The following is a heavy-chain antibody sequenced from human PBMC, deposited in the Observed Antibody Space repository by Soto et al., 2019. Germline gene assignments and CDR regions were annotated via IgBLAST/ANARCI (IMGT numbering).Heavy chain of an antibody. D-gene: IGHD3-10*01. Sequence: EVQLLESGGGLVQPGGSLRLSCAASGFTFSSYAMSWVRQAPGKGLEWVSAISGSGGSTYYADSVKGRFTISRDNSKNTLYLQLNSLRAEDTAVYYCASQGIGVRGAHFDYWGQGTLVTVSS. V-gene: IGHV3-23*01. J-gene: IGHJ4*02. CDR2: ISGSGGST. CDR1: GFTFSSYA. CDR3: ASQGIGVRGAHFDY.